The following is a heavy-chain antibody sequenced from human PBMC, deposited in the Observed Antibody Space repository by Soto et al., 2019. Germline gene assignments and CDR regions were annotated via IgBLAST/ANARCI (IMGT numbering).Heavy chain of an antibody. D-gene: IGHD1-26*01. V-gene: IGHV4-34*01. CDR2: CYQGGST. J-gene: IGHJ5*02. CDR3: ARGKWADWFAN. CDR1: GESLNYYY. Sequence: HVQLQQWGAGLLKPSDTLSLTCAVYGESLNYYYWSWIRQAPGKGLEWIGECYQGGSTHYNPSVKSRVTISVDMSSQQFALKLTSVTAADTDTYYCARGKWADWFANWGQGTLVTGSS.